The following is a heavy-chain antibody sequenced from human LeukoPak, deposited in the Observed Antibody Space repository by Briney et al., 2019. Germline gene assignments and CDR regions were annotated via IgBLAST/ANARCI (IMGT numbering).Heavy chain of an antibody. V-gene: IGHV4-59*02. Sequence: SETLSLTCAVSGGSVSDYYWSWIRQSPGKGLEWIGYIYYTGTSYNPSLKSRVTISVVTSKNQFSLKLSSVTAADTAVYYCARAPLNYDFWSGPAYYFDYWGQGTLVTVSS. J-gene: IGHJ4*02. CDR1: GGSVSDYY. CDR3: ARAPLNYDFWSGPAYYFDY. CDR2: IYYTGT. D-gene: IGHD3-3*01.